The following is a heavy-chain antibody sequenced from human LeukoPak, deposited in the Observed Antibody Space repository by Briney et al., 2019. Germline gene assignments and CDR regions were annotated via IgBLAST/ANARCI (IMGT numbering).Heavy chain of an antibody. V-gene: IGHV4-34*01. Sequence: SETLSLTCAVYGGSFSGYYWSWIRQPPGKGLEWIGEINHSGSTNYNPSLKSRVTISVDTSKNQFSLKLSSVTAADTAVYYCARWYYDILTGYYEWGQGTLVTVSS. CDR2: INHSGST. CDR1: GGSFSGYY. CDR3: ARWYYDILTGYYE. J-gene: IGHJ4*02. D-gene: IGHD3-9*01.